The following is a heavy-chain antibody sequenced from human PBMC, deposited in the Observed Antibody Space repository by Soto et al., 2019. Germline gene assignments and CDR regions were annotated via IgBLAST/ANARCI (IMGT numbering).Heavy chain of an antibody. J-gene: IGHJ5*02. Sequence: QVQLVESGGGVVQPGRSLRLSCAASGFTFSGYAMHWVRQAPGKGLEWVAVISYDGSNKYYADSVKGRFTISRDNSKNTLYLQMNSLRAEDTAVYYCARDPYCSGGSCSRLNWFDPWGQGTLVTVSS. CDR3: ARDPYCSGGSCSRLNWFDP. D-gene: IGHD2-15*01. V-gene: IGHV3-30-3*01. CDR1: GFTFSGYA. CDR2: ISYDGSNK.